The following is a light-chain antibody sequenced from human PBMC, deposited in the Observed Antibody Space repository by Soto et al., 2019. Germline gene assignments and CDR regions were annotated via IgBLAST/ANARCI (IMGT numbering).Light chain of an antibody. CDR1: QSIRNY. V-gene: IGKV1-39*01. Sequence: DIQMTQSPSSLSASVGDRVTISCRASQSIRNYVSWYQQKPGTAPKLLIRAASTLQSGVPSRVSGSGSGTDFTLTISSLQIEDFATYFCQQTESTPQTFGQGTNVEI. CDR2: AAS. J-gene: IGKJ1*01. CDR3: QQTESTPQT.